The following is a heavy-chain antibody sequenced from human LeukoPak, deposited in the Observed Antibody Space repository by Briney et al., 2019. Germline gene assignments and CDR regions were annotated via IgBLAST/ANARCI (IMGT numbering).Heavy chain of an antibody. CDR2: LCTCGHTT. J-gene: IGHJ4*02. V-gene: IGHV3-64D*06. D-gene: IGHD3-10*01. CDR3: VKGRVTIIRVVIFPY. CDR1: GLTHSSYA. Sequence: PGGSLTLSCCPSGLTHSSYAMQWARHATGKGVVYVSALCTCGHTTYYAHSVKGRFTISRDNPKNTLYLQTSSLRPVHTAVYYCVKGRVTIIRVVIFPYWGQGPPFTVSS.